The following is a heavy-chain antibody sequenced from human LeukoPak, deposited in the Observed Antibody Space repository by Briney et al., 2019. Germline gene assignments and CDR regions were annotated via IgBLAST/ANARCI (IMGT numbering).Heavy chain of an antibody. J-gene: IGHJ5*02. CDR2: ISSSGSTI. CDR3: ARHFSQPQNYGSGSYYKLNWFDP. V-gene: IGHV3-48*03. Sequence: PGGSLRLSCAASGFTFSSYEMNWVRQAPGKGLEWVSYISSSGSTIYYADSVKGRFTISRDNAKSSLYLHMSNLRVEDTAVYYCARHFSQPQNYGSGSYYKLNWFDPWGQGTLVTVSS. CDR1: GFTFSSYE. D-gene: IGHD3-10*01.